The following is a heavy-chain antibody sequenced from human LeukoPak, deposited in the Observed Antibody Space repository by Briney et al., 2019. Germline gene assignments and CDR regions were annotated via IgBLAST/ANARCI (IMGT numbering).Heavy chain of an antibody. V-gene: IGHV1-2*06. CDR3: ARVGRESSTGWLDY. Sequence: RQAPGQGPEXMXRINVKSGATDYAQKFQGRVTVTRDTSISTAYMELSSLRSDDTAVYYCARVGRESSTGWLDYWGQGTLVTVSS. J-gene: IGHJ4*02. CDR2: INVKSGAT. D-gene: IGHD6-19*01.